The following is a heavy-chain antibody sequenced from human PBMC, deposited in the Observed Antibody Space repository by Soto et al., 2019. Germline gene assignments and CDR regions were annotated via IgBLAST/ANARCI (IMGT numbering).Heavy chain of an antibody. V-gene: IGHV3-30*03. CDR2: ISYDGNNR. J-gene: IGHJ4*02. CDR3: TFGDNSFDY. Sequence: QVQLVESGGGVVQPGRSLRVSCAASGFTFSDYGIYWVRQAPGKGLEWVALISYDGNNREYGESVKGRFTTSRGNSKNTLYLQMNSLRVEDTAVYYCTFGDNSFDYWGQGTLVSVSS. D-gene: IGHD1-20*01. CDR1: GFTFSDYG.